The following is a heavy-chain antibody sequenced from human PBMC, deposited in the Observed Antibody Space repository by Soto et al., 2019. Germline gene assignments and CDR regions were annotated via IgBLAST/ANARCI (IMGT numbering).Heavy chain of an antibody. D-gene: IGHD3-9*01. CDR1: GFTFSSYA. CDR2: ISGSGGST. J-gene: IGHJ4*02. V-gene: IGHV3-23*01. CDR3: AKDRIPNGLQYFDWLFDY. Sequence: GGSLRLSCAASGFTFSSYAMSWVRQAPGKGLEWVSAISGSGGSTYYADSVKGRFTISRDNSKNTLYLQMNSLRAEDTVVYYCAKDRIPNGLQYFDWLFDYWGQGTLVTVSS.